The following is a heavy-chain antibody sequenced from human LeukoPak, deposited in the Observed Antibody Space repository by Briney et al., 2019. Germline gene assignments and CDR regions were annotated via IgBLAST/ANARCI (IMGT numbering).Heavy chain of an antibody. CDR2: IYYSGST. J-gene: IGHJ4*02. D-gene: IGHD4-17*01. Sequence: SETLSLTCTVSGGSISSSSYYWGWIRQPPGKGLEWIGSIYYSGSTYYNPSLKSRVTISVDTSKNQFSLKLSSVTAADMAVYYCASSPTVPTPRFDFWGPGTLVTVSS. CDR3: ASSPTVPTPRFDF. V-gene: IGHV4-39*01. CDR1: GGSISSSSYY.